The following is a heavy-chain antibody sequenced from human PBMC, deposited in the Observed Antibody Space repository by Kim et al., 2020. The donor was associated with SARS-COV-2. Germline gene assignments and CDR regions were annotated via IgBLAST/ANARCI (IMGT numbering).Heavy chain of an antibody. D-gene: IGHD1-1*01. CDR2: INPNSGGT. CDR3: ARPVQLEPRYNWFDP. Sequence: ASVKVSCKASGYTFTGYYMHWVRQAPGQGLEWMGRINPNSGGTNYAQKFQGRVTMTRDTSISTAYMELSRLRSDDTAVYYCARPVQLEPRYNWFDPWGQGTLVTVSS. V-gene: IGHV1-2*06. J-gene: IGHJ5*02. CDR1: GYTFTGYY.